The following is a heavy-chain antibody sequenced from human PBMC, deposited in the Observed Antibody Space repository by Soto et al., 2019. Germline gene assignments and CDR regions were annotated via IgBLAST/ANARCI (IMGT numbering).Heavy chain of an antibody. CDR2: ISGYNGNT. J-gene: IGHJ6*02. Sequence: QVQLVQSGAEVKKPGASVKVSCKASGYTFTSYGISWVRQAPGQGLEWMGWISGYNGNTNYAQKLQGRVTMTTDTSTSTAYMELRSLRSDDTAVYYCASWSGSSAVYYYYYGMDVWGQGTTVTVSS. CDR3: ASWSGSSAVYYYYYGMDV. V-gene: IGHV1-18*01. D-gene: IGHD6-6*01. CDR1: GYTFTSYG.